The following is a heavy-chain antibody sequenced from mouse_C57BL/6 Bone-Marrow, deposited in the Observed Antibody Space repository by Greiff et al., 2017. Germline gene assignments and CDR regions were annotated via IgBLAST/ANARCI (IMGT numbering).Heavy chain of an antibody. CDR1: GFTFSSYA. CDR3: ASVYYYALDY. CDR2: ISDGGSYT. V-gene: IGHV5-4*03. J-gene: IGHJ4*01. Sequence: EVKLMESGGGLVKPGGSLKLSCAASGFTFSSYAMSWVRQTPEKRLEWVATISDGGSYTYYPDNVKGRFTISRDNAKNNLYLQMSHLKSEDTALYYCASVYYYALDYWGQGTSVTVSS.